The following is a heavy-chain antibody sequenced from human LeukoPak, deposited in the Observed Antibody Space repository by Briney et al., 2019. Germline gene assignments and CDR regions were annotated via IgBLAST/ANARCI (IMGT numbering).Heavy chain of an antibody. J-gene: IGHJ6*02. Sequence: ASVKVSCKASGYTFTSFYMHWLRQAPGQGLEWMGVINPAGGTTRYAPDFQGRLTMTRDTSTNTFYMELSSLRSDDTAVYYCARDQAARTTHSSGMDVWGQGTTVTVSS. CDR3: ARDQAARTTHSSGMDV. CDR1: GYTFTSFY. V-gene: IGHV1-46*01. D-gene: IGHD1/OR15-1a*01. CDR2: INPAGGTT.